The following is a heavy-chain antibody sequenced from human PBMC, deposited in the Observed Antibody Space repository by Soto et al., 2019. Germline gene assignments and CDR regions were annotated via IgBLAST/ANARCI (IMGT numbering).Heavy chain of an antibody. CDR1: GFTFTTSA. CDR2: IVVGSNNT. V-gene: IGHV1-58*01. D-gene: IGHD2-2*02. Sequence: SVKVSCKASGFTFTTSAVQWVRLARGQRLEWIGWIVVGSNNTNYAQKFHERVTITRDMSTSTAYMDLSSLRSEDTAVYYCAAGPAAIKWGMHVCGQGPTVTVYS. CDR3: AAGPAAIKWGMHV. J-gene: IGHJ6*02.